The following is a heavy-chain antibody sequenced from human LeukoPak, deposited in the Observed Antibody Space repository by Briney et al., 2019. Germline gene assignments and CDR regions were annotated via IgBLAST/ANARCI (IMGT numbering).Heavy chain of an antibody. V-gene: IGHV3-15*01. J-gene: IGHJ4*02. Sequence: PGGSLRLSCAASGFTICSSRMSWVRQAPGKGLEWVGRIKSKTDGGTTDYAAPVKGRFTISRDDSKNTLYLQMNSLKTEDTAVYYCTTYCSSTSYFHTFDYWGQGTLVTVSS. CDR2: IKSKTDGGTT. D-gene: IGHD2-2*01. CDR1: GFTICSSR. CDR3: TTYCSSTSYFHTFDY.